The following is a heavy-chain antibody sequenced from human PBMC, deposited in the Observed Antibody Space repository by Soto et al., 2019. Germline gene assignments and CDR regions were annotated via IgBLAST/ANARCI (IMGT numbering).Heavy chain of an antibody. CDR2: IIPIFGTA. CDR3: ARAWWGAAAVPLHFDY. D-gene: IGHD6-13*01. Sequence: QVQLVQSGAEVKKPGSSVKVSCKASGGTFSSYAISWVRQAPGQGLEWMGGIIPIFGTANYAQKFQGRVTITADKSTSTAYMELSSLRSEDTAVXXXARAWWGAAAVPLHFDYWGQGTLVTVXS. CDR1: GGTFSSYA. J-gene: IGHJ4*02. V-gene: IGHV1-69*06.